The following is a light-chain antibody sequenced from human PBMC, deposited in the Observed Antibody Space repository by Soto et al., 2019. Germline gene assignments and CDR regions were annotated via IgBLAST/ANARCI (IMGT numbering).Light chain of an antibody. CDR2: GAS. V-gene: IGKV3-20*01. J-gene: IGKJ5*01. CDR1: HSVSSIY. Sequence: EIVLTQTPGTLSLSPGERATLSCRASHSVSSIYLAWYQQKPGQAPRLLIYGASSRATGIPDRFSGSGSGTDFTLTISRLEPEDFAVYYCQPHGSSPPITFGQGTRLEIK. CDR3: QPHGSSPPIT.